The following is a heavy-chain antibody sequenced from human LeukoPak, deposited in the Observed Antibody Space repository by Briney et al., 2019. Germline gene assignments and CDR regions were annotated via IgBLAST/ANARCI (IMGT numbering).Heavy chain of an antibody. CDR2: INDNGDSR. V-gene: IGHV3-23*01. Sequence: GGSLRLSCAASGFTFSNYAMTWVRQAPGKGLEWVSAINDNGDSRKYADSVKGRFTVFRDNSKNILYLQLNNLRAEDTALYYCTKDWRADYWGLGTLVTVSS. J-gene: IGHJ4*02. CDR3: TKDWRADY. CDR1: GFTFSNYA.